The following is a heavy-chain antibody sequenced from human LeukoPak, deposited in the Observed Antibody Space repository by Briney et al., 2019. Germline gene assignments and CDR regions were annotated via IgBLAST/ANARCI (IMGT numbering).Heavy chain of an antibody. V-gene: IGHV3-9*01. CDR2: ISWGSGDI. Sequence: GGSLRLSCAASGFTFGDYAMHWVRQAPGKGLEWVSGISWGSGDIGYADSVKGRFTISRDNAKNSLYLQMNSLRAEDTAVYYCAKVGYNWNRRGFVYWGQGTLVTVSS. J-gene: IGHJ4*02. CDR1: GFTFGDYA. CDR3: AKVGYNWNRRGFVY. D-gene: IGHD1-20*01.